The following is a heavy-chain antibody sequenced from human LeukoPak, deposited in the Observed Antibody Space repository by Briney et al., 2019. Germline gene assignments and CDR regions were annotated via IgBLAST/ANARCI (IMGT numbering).Heavy chain of an antibody. J-gene: IGHJ4*02. CDR3: AKDLSYGDHVGYFDY. Sequence: GGSLRLSCAASGFTFSSYGMHWVRQAPGKGLEWVAVISFDGSDKYYADSVKGRFTISRDNSKNTLYLQMSSLRAEDTAVYYCAKDLSYGDHVGYFDYWGQGTLVTVSS. CDR2: ISFDGSDK. D-gene: IGHD4-17*01. CDR1: GFTFSSYG. V-gene: IGHV3-30*18.